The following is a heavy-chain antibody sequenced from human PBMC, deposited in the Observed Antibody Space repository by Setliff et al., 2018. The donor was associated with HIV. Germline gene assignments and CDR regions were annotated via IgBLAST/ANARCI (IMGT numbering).Heavy chain of an antibody. CDR2: IDIGRGDI. CDR1: GFTFRNYK. Sequence: PGGSLRLSCAASGFTFRNYKMNWVRQAPGKGLEWVSSIDIGRGDIFYADSVQGRFTISRDNAKNSLYLQMDGLRAEDTAEYYCAKELAASGLGYFDSWGRGILVTVSS. CDR3: AKELAASGLGYFDS. V-gene: IGHV3-21*04. D-gene: IGHD3-22*01. J-gene: IGHJ4*02.